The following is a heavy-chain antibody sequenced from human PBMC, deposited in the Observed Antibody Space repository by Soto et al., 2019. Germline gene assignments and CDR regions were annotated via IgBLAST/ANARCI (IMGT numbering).Heavy chain of an antibody. Sequence: GGSMRLSCAASGFTFSSYGMHWVRQAPGKGLEWVAVIWYDGSNTNYADSVKGRFTISRDNSKNTLYLQMNSLRAEDTAVYYCARFTSGSHNYDFDHWGQGTLVTVSS. D-gene: IGHD1-26*01. CDR3: ARFTSGSHNYDFDH. CDR1: GFTFSSYG. V-gene: IGHV3-33*01. J-gene: IGHJ4*02. CDR2: IWYDGSNT.